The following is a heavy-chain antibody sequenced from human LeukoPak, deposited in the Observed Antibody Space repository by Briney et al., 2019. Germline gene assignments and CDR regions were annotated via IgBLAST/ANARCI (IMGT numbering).Heavy chain of an antibody. CDR3: ARISSSNWYNERGAFDV. CDR1: GDSISTLNYY. Sequence: SQTLPLTCTVSGDSISTLNYYWSWIRQPAGKGLEWIGRIYSSGSTNYNPSLKSRVTISVDTSKNQFYLKLRSVTAADTAVYYCARISSSNWYNERGAFDVWGQGTMATVSS. D-gene: IGHD6-13*01. J-gene: IGHJ3*01. V-gene: IGHV4-61*02. CDR2: IYSSGST.